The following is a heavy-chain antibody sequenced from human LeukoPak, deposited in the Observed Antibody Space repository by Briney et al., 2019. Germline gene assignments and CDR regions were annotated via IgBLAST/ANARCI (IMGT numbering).Heavy chain of an antibody. D-gene: IGHD5-18*01. V-gene: IGHV4-59*08. CDR1: GGSISSFY. Sequence: SETLSLTCTVSGGSISSFYWTWIRQPPGKGLEWIGYIHDSGTTNSNPSLKSRVTISLDTSRNQFSLKLTSVTAADTAAYYCARLYGYTYGHGGMDVWGQGTTVTVSS. CDR2: IHDSGTT. J-gene: IGHJ6*02. CDR3: ARLYGYTYGHGGMDV.